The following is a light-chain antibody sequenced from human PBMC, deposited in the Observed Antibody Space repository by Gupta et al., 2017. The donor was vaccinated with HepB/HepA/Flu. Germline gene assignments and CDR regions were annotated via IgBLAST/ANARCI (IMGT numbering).Light chain of an antibody. CDR1: QRVGRNY. CDR3: QQYAASPIT. CDR2: GAS. V-gene: IGKV3-20*01. Sequence: EIVLTHSAGTLSTSSGATATLSYRASQRVGRNYVAWYQQKPGQAPRLLISGASSRATGIPARFSGSGSGTDFVLTISGLEPEDFAVFYCQQYAASPITFGQGTRLEIK. J-gene: IGKJ5*01.